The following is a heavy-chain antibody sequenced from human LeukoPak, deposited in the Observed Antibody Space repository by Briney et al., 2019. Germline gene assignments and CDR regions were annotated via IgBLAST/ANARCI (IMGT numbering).Heavy chain of an antibody. CDR1: GFTFSSYG. Sequence: GRSLRLSCAAPGFTFSSYGMHWVRQAPGKGLEWVAVISYDGSNKYYADSVKGRFTISRDNSKNTLYLQMNSLRAEDTAVYYCATDDYYGSGSYSFDYWGQGTLVTVSS. CDR3: ATDDYYGSGSYSFDY. J-gene: IGHJ4*02. CDR2: ISYDGSNK. D-gene: IGHD3-10*01. V-gene: IGHV3-30*03.